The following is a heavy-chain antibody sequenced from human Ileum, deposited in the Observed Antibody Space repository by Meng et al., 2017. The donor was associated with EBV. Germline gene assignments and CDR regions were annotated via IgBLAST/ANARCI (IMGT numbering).Heavy chain of an antibody. D-gene: IGHD2-15*01. CDR3: ARAWGGGSSKE. CDR2: ISTNNGNT. CDR1: GYTFTNYA. Sequence: VQIVQSGSELKEPGASVKVSCKASGYTFTNYALNWVRQAPGQGLEWMGWISTNNGNTTYAPGFTGRFVFSLDTSVSTAYLQLSSLKAEDTAVYYCARAWGGGSSKEWGQGTLVTVSS. J-gene: IGHJ4*02. V-gene: IGHV7-4-1*02.